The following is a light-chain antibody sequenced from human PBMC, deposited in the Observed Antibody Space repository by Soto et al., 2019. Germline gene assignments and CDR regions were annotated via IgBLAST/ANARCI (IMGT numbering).Light chain of an antibody. CDR1: QSINSRY. J-gene: IGKJ3*01. V-gene: IGKV3-20*01. CDR2: GAS. Sequence: EIVLTQSPGTLSLSPGERATLSCRASQSINSRYLAWYQQKPGQAPRLLIYGASSRATGIPDRFSGSGSGTDFTLTISRLESEYFAVYYCQQFGSSPGFTFGPGTKVDIK. CDR3: QQFGSSPGFT.